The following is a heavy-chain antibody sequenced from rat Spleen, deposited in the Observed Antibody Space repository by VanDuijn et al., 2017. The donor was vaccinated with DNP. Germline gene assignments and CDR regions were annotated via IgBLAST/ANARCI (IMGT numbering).Heavy chain of an antibody. V-gene: IGHV5-31*01. Sequence: EVQLVESGGGPVQPGRSLKLSCVASGFTFNNYWMTWIRQAPGKGLEWVATIGYDGFTTYYRDSVKGRFTISRDDVKSTLYLQMDSLRSEDTATYYCARQDPFDYWGQGVMVTVSS. CDR2: IGYDGFTT. CDR1: GFTFNNYW. CDR3: ARQDPFDY. J-gene: IGHJ2*01.